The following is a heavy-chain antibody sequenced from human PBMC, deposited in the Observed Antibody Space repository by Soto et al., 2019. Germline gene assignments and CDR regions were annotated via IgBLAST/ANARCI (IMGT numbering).Heavy chain of an antibody. J-gene: IGHJ3*02. CDR3: ASVGRLEDAFDI. Sequence: QVQLVQSGAEVKKPGASLTVSCTASGYTFTISGTSCVRQAPGQGLEWMGWISAYNGNTTYAQKLQGRVTMTPDTSTSTAYMELRILRSDDTAVYYCASVGRLEDAFDIWGRGTMVTVSS. CDR1: GYTFTISG. CDR2: ISAYNGNT. V-gene: IGHV1-18*04. D-gene: IGHD1-1*01.